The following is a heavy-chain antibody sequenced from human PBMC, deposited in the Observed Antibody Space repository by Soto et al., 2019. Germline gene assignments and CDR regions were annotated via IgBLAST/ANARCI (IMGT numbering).Heavy chain of an antibody. CDR3: ARDFEVRDPYGNYYYPMDV. V-gene: IGHV4-30-4*02. CDR2: IYYSGST. D-gene: IGHD3-10*01. CDR1: GGSISSGDYY. Sequence: SETLSLTCTVSGGSISSGDYYWSWIRQPPGKGLEWIGYIYYSGSTYYNPSLKSRVTISVDTSKNQFSLKLSSVTAADTAVYYCARDFEVRDPYGNYYYPMDVWGQGTTVTVSS. J-gene: IGHJ6*02.